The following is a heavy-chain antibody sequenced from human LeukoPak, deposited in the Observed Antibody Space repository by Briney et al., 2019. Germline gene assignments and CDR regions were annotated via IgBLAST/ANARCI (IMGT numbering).Heavy chain of an antibody. CDR3: ARGLYSSSWYDFGY. J-gene: IGHJ4*02. CDR1: GFNFGGYS. Sequence: PGGSLRLSCAASGFNFGGYSMNWVRQAPGKGLEWVSSISSSSTYIYYADSVKGRFTISRDNAKNSLYLQMNSLRAEDTAVYYCARGLYSSSWYDFGYWGQGILVSVSS. CDR2: ISSSSTYI. D-gene: IGHD6-13*01. V-gene: IGHV3-21*01.